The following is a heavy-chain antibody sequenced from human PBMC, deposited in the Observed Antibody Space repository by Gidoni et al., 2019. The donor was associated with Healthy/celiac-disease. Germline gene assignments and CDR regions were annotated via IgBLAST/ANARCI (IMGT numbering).Heavy chain of an antibody. CDR1: GFTFSSYW. D-gene: IGHD1-1*01. CDR2: INSDGSST. V-gene: IGHV3-74*01. J-gene: IGHJ3*02. CDR3: AREAGTTYGGAFDI. Sequence: EVQLVESGGGLVQPGGSLRLSCAASGFTFSSYWMHWVRQAPGKGLVWVSRINSDGSSTSYADSVKGRFTISRDNAKNTLYLQMNSLRAEDTAVYYCAREAGTTYGGAFDIWGQGTMVTVSS.